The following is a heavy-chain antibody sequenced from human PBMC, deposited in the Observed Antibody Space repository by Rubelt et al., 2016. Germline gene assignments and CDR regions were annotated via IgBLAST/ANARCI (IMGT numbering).Heavy chain of an antibody. CDR3: ARGDYCSSGYPDY. D-gene: IGHD3-22*01. V-gene: IGHV4-59*12. J-gene: IGHJ4*02. CDR2: IYYSGST. CDR1: GGSISTYC. Sequence: QVQLQESGPGLVKPSETLPLTCTVSGGSISTYCWSWIRQPPGKGLEWIGYIYYSGSTYYKPSLKSRVTISLDTSKKQLSLKRSAVTAADTAVYYCARGDYCSSGYPDYWGQGTLVTVSS.